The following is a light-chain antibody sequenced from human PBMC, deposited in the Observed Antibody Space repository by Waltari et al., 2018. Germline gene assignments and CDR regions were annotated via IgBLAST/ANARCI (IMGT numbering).Light chain of an antibody. CDR2: DAS. CDR3: HQRSNWPPA. Sequence: EVVLTQSPATLYLSAGERATLSCRASQSVRTYLSWYQQKPVQAPRLLIYDASYRSTGIPARFSASGSGTDFTLTISSLEPEDFAVYYCHQRSNWPPAFGQGTRLENK. J-gene: IGKJ5*01. V-gene: IGKV3-11*01. CDR1: QSVRTY.